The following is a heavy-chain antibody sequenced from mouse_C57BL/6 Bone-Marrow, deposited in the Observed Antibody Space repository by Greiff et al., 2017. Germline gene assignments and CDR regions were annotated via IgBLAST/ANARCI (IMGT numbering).Heavy chain of an antibody. V-gene: IGHV1-81*01. CDR2: IYPRSGNT. D-gene: IGHD1-1*02. Sequence: VKLMESGAELARPGASVKLSCKASGYTFTSYGISWVKQRTGQGLEWIGEIYPRSGNTYYNEKFKGKATLTADKSSSTAYMELRSLTSEDSAVYFCARWWFPYFDYWGQGTTLTVSS. CDR1: GYTFTSYG. CDR3: ARWWFPYFDY. J-gene: IGHJ2*01.